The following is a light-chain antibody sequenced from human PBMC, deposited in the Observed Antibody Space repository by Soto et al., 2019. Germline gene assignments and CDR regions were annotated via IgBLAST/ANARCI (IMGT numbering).Light chain of an antibody. CDR3: NSYTSSSARV. V-gene: IGLV2-14*01. CDR1: SSDVGAYNY. Sequence: QPVLTQPASVSGSPGQSITISCTGTSSDVGAYNYVSWYQQHPGKAPKLIIYEVSNRPSGVSNRFSGSKSANTASLTISGLQAEDEADYYCNSYTSSSARVFGGGTQLTVL. J-gene: IGLJ3*02. CDR2: EVS.